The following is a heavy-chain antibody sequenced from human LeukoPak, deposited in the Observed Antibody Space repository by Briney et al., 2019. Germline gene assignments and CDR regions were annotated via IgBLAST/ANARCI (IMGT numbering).Heavy chain of an antibody. V-gene: IGHV3-73*01. J-gene: IGHJ4*02. D-gene: IGHD3-22*01. Sequence: GGSLRLSCAASGFTFSGSAMHWVRQASGKGLEWVGRIRSKANSYATAYAASVKGRFTISRDDSKNTLYLQMNSLKTEDTAVYYCTVGLYYYDSSGYSYYFDYWGQGTLVTVSS. CDR1: GFTFSGSA. CDR3: TVGLYYYDSSGYSYYFDY. CDR2: IRSKANSYAT.